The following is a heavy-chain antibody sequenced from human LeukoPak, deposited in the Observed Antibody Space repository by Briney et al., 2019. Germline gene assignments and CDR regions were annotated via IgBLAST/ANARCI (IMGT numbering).Heavy chain of an antibody. V-gene: IGHV3-30*18. D-gene: IGHD3-10*01. CDR1: GFSFSYYG. CDR3: AKDSAAVVLWFGESDY. J-gene: IGHJ4*02. Sequence: GGSLRLSCAASGFSFSYYGMHWVRQAPGKGLEWVSFISFDGSITYNADSVKGRLTISRDNSKNTVYLQMNSLRAEDTAVYYCAKDSAAVVLWFGESDYWGQGTLVTVSS. CDR2: ISFDGSIT.